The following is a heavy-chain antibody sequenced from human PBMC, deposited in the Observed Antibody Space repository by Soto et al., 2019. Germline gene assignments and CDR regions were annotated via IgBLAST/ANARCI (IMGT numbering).Heavy chain of an antibody. V-gene: IGHV4-4*02. Sequence: LSLTCAVSGGSISSSNWSTCLRQPPGKGLEWIGEIYHSGSTNYNPSLKSRVTISVDKSKNQFSLKLSSVTAADTAVYYWARDHGSGRYSYYYYGMDVWGQGTTVTGSS. J-gene: IGHJ6*02. D-gene: IGHD3-10*01. CDR2: IYHSGST. CDR1: GGSISSSNW. CDR3: ARDHGSGRYSYYYYGMDV.